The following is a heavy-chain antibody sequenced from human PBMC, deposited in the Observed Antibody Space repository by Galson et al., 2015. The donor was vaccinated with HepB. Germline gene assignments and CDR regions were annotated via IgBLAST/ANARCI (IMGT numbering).Heavy chain of an antibody. CDR3: ARIFGELPNFDY. CDR2: ISRSRNFI. J-gene: IGHJ4*02. D-gene: IGHD3-10*01. V-gene: IGHV3-21*01. CDR1: GFSFGSYT. Sequence: SLRLSCAASGFSFGSYTMNWVRQAPGKGLEWVSSISRSRNFIYYVDSVKGRFTISRENAKNSLYLQMNSLRAEDTAVYYCARIFGELPNFDYWGQGTLVTVSS.